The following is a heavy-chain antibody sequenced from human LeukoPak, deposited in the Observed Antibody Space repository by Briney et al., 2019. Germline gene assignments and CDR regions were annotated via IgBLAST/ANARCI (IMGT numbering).Heavy chain of an antibody. Sequence: GGSLRLSCAASGFTFSSYSMNWVRQAPGKGPEWVSSISSSSSYIYYADSVKGRFTISRDNAKNSLYLQMNSLRAEDTAVYYCATRGYSGYDSKSSRAFDIWGQGTMVTVSS. CDR1: GFTFSSYS. D-gene: IGHD5-12*01. V-gene: IGHV3-21*01. J-gene: IGHJ3*02. CDR3: ATRGYSGYDSKSSRAFDI. CDR2: ISSSSSYI.